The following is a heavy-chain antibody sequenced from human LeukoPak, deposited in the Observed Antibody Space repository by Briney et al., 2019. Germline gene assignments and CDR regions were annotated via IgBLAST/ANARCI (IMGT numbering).Heavy chain of an antibody. CDR2: ISAYNGNT. CDR3: ALIPYCTTATCYYFDF. J-gene: IGHJ4*02. V-gene: IGHV1-18*01. D-gene: IGHD2-2*01. Sequence: AASVKVSCKASGYTFTSYGVSWVRQAPGQGLEWMGWISAYNGNTNYAQKLQGRVTMTTDTSTSTAYMELRSLRSDDTAVYYCALIPYCTTATCYYFDFWGQGTLVTVSS. CDR1: GYTFTSYG.